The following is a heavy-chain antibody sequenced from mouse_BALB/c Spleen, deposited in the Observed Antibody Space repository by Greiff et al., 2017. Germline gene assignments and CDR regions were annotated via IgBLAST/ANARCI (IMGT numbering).Heavy chain of an antibody. V-gene: IGHV1-7*01. Sequence: GQLQQSGAELAKPGASVKMSCKASGYTFTSYWMHWVKQRPGQGLEWIGYINPSTGYTEYNQKFKDKATLTADKSSSTAYMQLSSLTSEDSAVYYCARFGNGYSDYWGQGTTLTVSS. CDR2: INPSTGYT. J-gene: IGHJ2*01. D-gene: IGHD2-3*01. CDR3: ARFGNGYSDY. CDR1: GYTFTSYW.